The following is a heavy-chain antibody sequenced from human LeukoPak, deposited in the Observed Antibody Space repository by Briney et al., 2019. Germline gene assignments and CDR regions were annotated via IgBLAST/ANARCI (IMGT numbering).Heavy chain of an antibody. D-gene: IGHD6-19*01. Sequence: GASVKVSCKASGYTFTNYDIHWVRQAPGQGLEWMGWINTNTGNPTYAQGFTGRFVFSLDTSVSTAYLQISSLKAEDTAVYYCARDRPWFSIAVAGSPYGMDVWGQGTTVTVSS. V-gene: IGHV7-4-1*02. CDR2: INTNTGNP. J-gene: IGHJ6*02. CDR3: ARDRPWFSIAVAGSPYGMDV. CDR1: GYTFTNYD.